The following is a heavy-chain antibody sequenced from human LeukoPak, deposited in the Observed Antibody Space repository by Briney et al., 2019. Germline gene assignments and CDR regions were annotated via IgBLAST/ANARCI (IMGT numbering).Heavy chain of an antibody. Sequence: GGSLRLSCAASGLTFSSHWMSWARQAPGKGLEWVANIKLDGSEKYYVDSVKGRFTISRDNAKNSLYLQMNSLRVEDTAVYYCARGVYGSGSSHDYWGQGTLVTVSS. CDR1: GLTFSSHW. V-gene: IGHV3-7*01. J-gene: IGHJ4*02. CDR2: IKLDGSEK. D-gene: IGHD3-10*01. CDR3: ARGVYGSGSSHDY.